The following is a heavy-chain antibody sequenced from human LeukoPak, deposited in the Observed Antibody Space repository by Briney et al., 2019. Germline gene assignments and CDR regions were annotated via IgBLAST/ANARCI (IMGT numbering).Heavy chain of an antibody. CDR3: ARESVFYDSSGYYSGFRN. D-gene: IGHD3-22*01. Sequence: ASVKVSCKASGYTFTGNFLHWVRQAPGQGLEWMGRINPNSGATQYGQKFQGSVTMTRDTSISTAYLELSRVTSDDTALYYCARESVFYDSSGYYSGFRNWGQGTLVTVSS. V-gene: IGHV1-2*06. CDR1: GYTFTGNF. CDR2: INPNSGAT. J-gene: IGHJ4*02.